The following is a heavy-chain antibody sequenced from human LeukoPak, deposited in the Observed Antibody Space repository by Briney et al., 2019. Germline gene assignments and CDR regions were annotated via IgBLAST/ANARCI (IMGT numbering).Heavy chain of an antibody. D-gene: IGHD5-24*01. CDR2: ISAYNGNT. CDR3: ATLGRDGSLSSYFDY. J-gene: IGHJ4*02. Sequence: ASVKVSCKASGYTFTSYDISWVRQAPGQGLEWMGWISAYNGNTNYAQKLQGRVTMTRDTSINTAYMELSRLRSDDTAVYYCATLGRDGSLSSYFDYWGQGTLVTVSS. V-gene: IGHV1-18*01. CDR1: GYTFTSYD.